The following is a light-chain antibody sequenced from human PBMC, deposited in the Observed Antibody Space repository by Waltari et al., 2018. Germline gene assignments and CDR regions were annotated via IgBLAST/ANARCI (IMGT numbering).Light chain of an antibody. CDR2: EVT. CDR3: CSFAGRGFSVI. CDR1: SSDVGKYNL. V-gene: IGLV2-23*02. J-gene: IGLJ2*01. Sequence: QSALTQPAPVSGSPGQSITISCTGTSSDVGKYNLVSWYQQHPGEVPKLMIYEVTKRPSGVFDRFSGSKSGNTASLTSSGLQAEDEADYFCCSFAGRGFSVIFGGGTKLTVL.